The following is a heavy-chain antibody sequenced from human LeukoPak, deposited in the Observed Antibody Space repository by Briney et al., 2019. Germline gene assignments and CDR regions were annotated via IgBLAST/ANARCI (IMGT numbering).Heavy chain of an antibody. CDR1: GCTFTTCA. CDR3: TIGLAGDWDAFDI. Sequence: ASVKVSCKTSGCTFTTCAVHWVRQAPGQRLEWMGWIHADSGNTKYSQKLQGRVAIARDTSASTIYMELTSLRIGDTAVYFCTIGLAGDWDAFDIWGLGTMVTVSS. V-gene: IGHV1-3*01. CDR2: IHADSGNT. J-gene: IGHJ3*02. D-gene: IGHD6-19*01.